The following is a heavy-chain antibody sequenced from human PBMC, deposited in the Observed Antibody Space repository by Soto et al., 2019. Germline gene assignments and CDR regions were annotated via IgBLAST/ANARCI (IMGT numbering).Heavy chain of an antibody. D-gene: IGHD6-13*01. CDR2: IIPIFGTA. J-gene: IGHJ4*02. V-gene: IGHV1-69*13. Sequence: SVKVSCKVSGGTFNSYAISWLRQAPGQGLEWMGGIIPIFGTANYAQKFQGRVTFTADESTSTAYMELSSLRSEDTAMYYCARDRYSSSWYYFDYWGQGTLVTVSS. CDR3: ARDRYSSSWYYFDY. CDR1: GGTFNSYA.